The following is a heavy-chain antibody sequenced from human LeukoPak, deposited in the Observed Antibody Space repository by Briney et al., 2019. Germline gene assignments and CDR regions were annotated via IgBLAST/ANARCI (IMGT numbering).Heavy chain of an antibody. D-gene: IGHD1-26*01. Sequence: SVKVSCKASGGTFSSYAISWVRQAPGQGLEWMGGIIPIFGTANYAQKFQGSVTMTRDTSISTVYMELSRLRSDDTAVYYCARASGSYWWFDSWGQGTLVTVSS. CDR1: GGTFSSYA. CDR2: IIPIFGTA. J-gene: IGHJ5*01. CDR3: ARASGSYWWFDS. V-gene: IGHV1-69*05.